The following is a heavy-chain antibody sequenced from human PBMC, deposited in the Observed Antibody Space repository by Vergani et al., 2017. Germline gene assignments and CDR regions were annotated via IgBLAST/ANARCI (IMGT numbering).Heavy chain of an antibody. V-gene: IGHV3-30*03. J-gene: IGHJ4*02. D-gene: IGHD3-22*01. CDR3: ARDLKGQNYYDSSGYSFHFDY. CDR2: ISYDGSNK. CDR1: GFTFSSYG. Sequence: QVQLVESGGGVVQPGRSLRLSCAASGFTFSSYGMHWVRQAPGKGLEWVAVISYDGSNKYYADSVKGRFTISRDNSKNTLYLQMNSLRAEDTAVYYCARDLKGQNYYDSSGYSFHFDYWGQGTLVTVAS.